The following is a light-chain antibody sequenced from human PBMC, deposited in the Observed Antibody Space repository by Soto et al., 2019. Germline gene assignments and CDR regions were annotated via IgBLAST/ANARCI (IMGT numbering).Light chain of an antibody. J-gene: IGLJ2*01. Sequence: QSALTQSASVSGSPGQSITISCTGTSSDIGGYNYVSWYQQHPDKAPKLMIFEVSNRPSGVSNRVSGSKSGNTASLTISGLLPEDEADYYCSSYTTSSTVALGGGTKLTVL. V-gene: IGLV2-14*01. CDR2: EVS. CDR3: SSYTTSSTVA. CDR1: SSDIGGYNY.